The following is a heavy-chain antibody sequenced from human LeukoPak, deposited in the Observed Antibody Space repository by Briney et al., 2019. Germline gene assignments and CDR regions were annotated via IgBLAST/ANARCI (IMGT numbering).Heavy chain of an antibody. J-gene: IGHJ6*02. D-gene: IGHD2-15*01. CDR2: INTDGGST. Sequence: GGSLRLSCAASGFTFSSYWMHWVRQAPGKGLVCVSRINTDGGSTTYAGSVKGRFTISRDNAKNTLYLQMNSLRAEDTAVYYCARISCTGGRCKPYSYYDMDVWGQGTTVTVSS. V-gene: IGHV3-74*01. CDR1: GFTFSSYW. CDR3: ARISCTGGRCKPYSYYDMDV.